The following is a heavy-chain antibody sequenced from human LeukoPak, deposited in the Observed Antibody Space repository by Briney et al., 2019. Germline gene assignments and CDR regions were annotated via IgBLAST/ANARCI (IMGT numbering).Heavy chain of an antibody. J-gene: IGHJ5*02. V-gene: IGHV3-74*03. CDR2: SYGDDSTT. CDR1: GFTIGRYW. Sequence: GGSLRLSCAASGFTIGRYWMHWVRQAPGKGLVWVSRSYGDDSTTTYAHSVKGRFTVSRDTAKNTLYRQMNSLLFEDTADYYCAKLHWLDPWGEGTLVTVSP. CDR3: AKLHWLDP.